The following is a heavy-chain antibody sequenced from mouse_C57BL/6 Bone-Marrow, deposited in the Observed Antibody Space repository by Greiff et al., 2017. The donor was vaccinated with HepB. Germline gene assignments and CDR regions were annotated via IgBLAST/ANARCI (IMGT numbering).Heavy chain of an antibody. CDR1: GFTFSSYG. CDR3: ARQGYYGSRRGDY. CDR2: ISSGGSYT. V-gene: IGHV5-6*01. Sequence: EVQGVESGGDLVKPGGSLKLSCAASGFTFSSYGMSWVRQTPDKRLEWVATISSGGSYTYYPDSVKGRFTISRDNAKNTLYLQMSSLKSEDTAMYYCARQGYYGSRRGDYWGQGTTLTVSS. D-gene: IGHD1-1*01. J-gene: IGHJ2*01.